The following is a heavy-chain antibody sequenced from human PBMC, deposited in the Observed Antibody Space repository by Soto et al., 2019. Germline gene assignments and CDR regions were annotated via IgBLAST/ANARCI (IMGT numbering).Heavy chain of an antibody. CDR1: GYTLTSYG. V-gene: IGHV1-18*01. J-gene: IGHJ4*02. D-gene: IGHD6-19*01. Sequence: QVQLVQSGAEVKKPGASVKVSSKASGYTLTSYGISWGRQAPGQGIEWMGWISAYNVNTNYAQKLQGRVTTTTDTSTSTAYMELRSLRSDDTAVYYCARDKSGWYGDYWGQGTLVTVSS. CDR3: ARDKSGWYGDY. CDR2: ISAYNVNT.